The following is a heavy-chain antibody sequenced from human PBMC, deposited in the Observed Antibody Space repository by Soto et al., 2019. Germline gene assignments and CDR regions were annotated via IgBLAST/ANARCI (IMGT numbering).Heavy chain of an antibody. J-gene: IGHJ4*02. CDR1: GFSLSTSGVG. Sequence: QITLKESGPTLVKPTQTVTLTCTFSGFSLSTSGVGVGWIRQTQGKALEWLALIYWDDDKRYSPSLKSRLTITKDTSKNQVVLTMTNMDPVDTATYYCAVAFWSGYYVYFDYWGQGTLVSVSS. CDR2: IYWDDDK. D-gene: IGHD3-3*01. CDR3: AVAFWSGYYVYFDY. V-gene: IGHV2-5*02.